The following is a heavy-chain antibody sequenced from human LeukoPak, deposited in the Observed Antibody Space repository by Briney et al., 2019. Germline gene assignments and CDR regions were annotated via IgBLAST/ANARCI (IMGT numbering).Heavy chain of an antibody. D-gene: IGHD1-26*01. CDR3: ARERHSRKELLVDY. CDR1: GSSISSAYY. J-gene: IGHJ4*02. V-gene: IGHV4-38-2*02. Sequence: SETLSLTCTVSGSSISSAYYWGWIRQPPGKGLEWIGNIYHSESTYYNPSLKSRVTISVDTSKNQFSLQLNSVTPEDTAVYYCARERHSRKELLVDYWGQGTLVTVSS. CDR2: IYHSEST.